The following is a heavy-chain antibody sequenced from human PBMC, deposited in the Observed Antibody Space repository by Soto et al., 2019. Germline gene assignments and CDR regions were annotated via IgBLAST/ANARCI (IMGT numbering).Heavy chain of an antibody. Sequence: SQTLSLTCAVYGGSFSGYYWSWIRQPPGKGLEWIGEINHSGSTNYNPSLKSRVTISVDTSKNQFSLKLSSVTAADTAVYYCARPGGIAARPDAFDIWGQGTMVTVSS. CDR1: GGSFSGYY. CDR2: INHSGST. J-gene: IGHJ3*02. CDR3: ARPGGIAARPDAFDI. V-gene: IGHV4-34*01. D-gene: IGHD6-6*01.